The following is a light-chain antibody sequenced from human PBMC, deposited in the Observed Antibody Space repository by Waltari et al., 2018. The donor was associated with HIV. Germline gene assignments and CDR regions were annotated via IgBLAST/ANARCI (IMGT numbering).Light chain of an antibody. Sequence: QSALTQPPPVSGSPGQSVSIPCSGTTRDVGFYDYVSWYQQYPGKAPKLIIFDVNQRPSGVPERFSGSKSGNTASLTISGLQTEDEADYFCCAYAAGHVSYVFGNGTAVAVL. V-gene: IGLV2-11*01. CDR3: CAYAAGHVSYV. CDR2: DVN. CDR1: TRDVGFYDY. J-gene: IGLJ1*01.